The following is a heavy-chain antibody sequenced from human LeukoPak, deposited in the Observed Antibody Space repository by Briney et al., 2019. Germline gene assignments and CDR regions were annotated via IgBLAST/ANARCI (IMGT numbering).Heavy chain of an antibody. CDR2: ISDSGGST. CDR1: GFTFSSYA. D-gene: IGHD2-8*01. Sequence: PGGSLRLSCAASGFTFSSYAMSWVRQAPGKGLEWVSAISDSGGSTYDADSVKGRFTISRDNSKNTLYLQMNSLRAEDTAVYYCAKDTSIGRYCTNGVCSPFGYWGQGNLVTVSS. CDR3: AKDTSIGRYCTNGVCSPFGY. V-gene: IGHV3-23*01. J-gene: IGHJ4*02.